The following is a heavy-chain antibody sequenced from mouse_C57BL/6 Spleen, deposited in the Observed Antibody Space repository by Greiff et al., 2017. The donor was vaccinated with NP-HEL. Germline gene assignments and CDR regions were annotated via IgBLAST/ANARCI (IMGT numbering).Heavy chain of an antibody. V-gene: IGHV1-61*01. J-gene: IGHJ4*01. D-gene: IGHD3-2*02. CDR3: ARRLLYYAMDY. CDR1: GYTFTSYW. CDR2: IYPSDSET. Sequence: VQLQQPGAELVRPGSSVKLSCKASGYTFTSYWMDWVKQRPGQGLEWIGNIYPSDSETHYNQKFKDKATLTVDKSSSTAYMQLSSLTSEDSAVYYCARRLLYYAMDYWGQGTSVTVSS.